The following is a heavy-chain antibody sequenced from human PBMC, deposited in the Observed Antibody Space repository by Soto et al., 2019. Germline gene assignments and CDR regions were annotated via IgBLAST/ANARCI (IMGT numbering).Heavy chain of an antibody. Sequence: QVQLQQWGAGLLKPSETLSLTCAVYGGSFSGYYWSWIRQPPGKGLEWIGEINHSGSTNYNPSLKSRVTISVDTSKNQFSLKLSSVTAADTAVYYCARTYYDYIWGSYREKYLGYYYYYYMDVWGKGTTVTVSS. CDR2: INHSGST. CDR3: ARTYYDYIWGSYREKYLGYYYYYYMDV. D-gene: IGHD3-16*02. V-gene: IGHV4-34*01. J-gene: IGHJ6*03. CDR1: GGSFSGYY.